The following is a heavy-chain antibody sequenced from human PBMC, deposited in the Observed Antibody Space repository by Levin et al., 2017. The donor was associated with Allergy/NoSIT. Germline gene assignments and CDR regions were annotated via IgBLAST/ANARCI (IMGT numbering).Heavy chain of an antibody. J-gene: IGHJ6*02. CDR1: GFTFTSFW. Sequence: SCAASGFTFTSFWMTWVRQAPGKGLEWVANIKQDGSETYYVDSVKGRFTISRDNAKNSVYLQMNSLRVDDTAVYYCAREEGWGYHYGMDVWGQGTTVTVSS. D-gene: IGHD3-16*02. V-gene: IGHV3-7*01. CDR3: AREEGWGYHYGMDV. CDR2: IKQDGSET.